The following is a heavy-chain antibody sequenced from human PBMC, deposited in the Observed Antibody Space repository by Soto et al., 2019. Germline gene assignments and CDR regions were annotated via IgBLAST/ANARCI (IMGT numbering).Heavy chain of an antibody. J-gene: IGHJ6*02. V-gene: IGHV4-61*01. Sequence: QVQLQESGPGLVKPSETLSLTCTVSGGSVSSGSYYWSWIRQPPGKGLEWIGYIYYSGSTNYNPYPQSRGTLTVDTSKHQCSLKLSSVTAAGPAVYYCASATQQWLAHHYYCGMDVWCQGTTVTVSS. D-gene: IGHD6-19*01. CDR2: IYYSGST. CDR1: GGSVSSGSYY. CDR3: ASATQQWLAHHYYCGMDV.